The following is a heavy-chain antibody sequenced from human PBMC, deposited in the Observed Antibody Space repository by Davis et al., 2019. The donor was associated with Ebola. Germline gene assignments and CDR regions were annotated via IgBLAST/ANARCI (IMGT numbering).Heavy chain of an antibody. Sequence: GESLKISCAASGSIFSSYAMSWVRQAPGKGLEWVSSISVRSITYHADSVKGRFTISRDNSKNTLYLRMNSLRAEDTAVYYCAKVHPPTTVTTGWFDPWGQGTLVTVSS. CDR3: AKVHPPTTVTTGWFDP. J-gene: IGHJ5*02. V-gene: IGHV3-23*01. CDR2: ISVRSIT. D-gene: IGHD4-17*01. CDR1: GSIFSSYA.